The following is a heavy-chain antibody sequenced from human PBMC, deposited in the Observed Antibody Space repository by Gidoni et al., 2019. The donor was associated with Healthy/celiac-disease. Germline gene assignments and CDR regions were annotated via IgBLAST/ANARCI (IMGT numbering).Heavy chain of an antibody. CDR3: ARRITMIVVVTEAYFDY. D-gene: IGHD3-22*01. V-gene: IGHV3-23*01. CDR1: GFPFSSYA. Sequence: EVQLLESGGGLVQPGGSLRLSCAASGFPFSSYAMSWVRQAPGKGLEWVSAISGSGGSTYYADSVKGRFTISRDNSKNTLYLQMNSLRAEDTAVYYCARRITMIVVVTEAYFDYWGQGTLVTVSS. CDR2: ISGSGGST. J-gene: IGHJ4*02.